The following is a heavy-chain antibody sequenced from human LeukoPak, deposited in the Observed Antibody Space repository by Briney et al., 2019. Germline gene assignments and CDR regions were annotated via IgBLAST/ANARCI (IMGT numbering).Heavy chain of an antibody. J-gene: IGHJ4*02. CDR2: ISRSDDNT. V-gene: IGHV3-23*01. CDR1: GFTFRSST. CDR3: ANHPGGSFDY. D-gene: IGHD3-16*01. Sequence: GGSLRPSCGASGFTFRSSTMSWVRQAPGKGLEWVSAISRSDDNTYYADSVKGRFTIFRDSSENILYLYVSSLRAEDTAIYYYANHPGGSFDYWGQGTLVTVSS.